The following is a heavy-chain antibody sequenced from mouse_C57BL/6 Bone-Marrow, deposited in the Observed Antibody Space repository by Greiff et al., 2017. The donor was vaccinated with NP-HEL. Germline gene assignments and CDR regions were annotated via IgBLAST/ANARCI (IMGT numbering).Heavy chain of an antibody. Sequence: EVQVVESGGGLVQPGGSLKLSCAASGFTFSDYYMYWVRQTPEKRLEWVAYISNGGGSTYYLDTVKGRFTISRDNAKNTLYLQMSRLKSEDTAMYYCARHVYYGSSEDYYAMDYWGQGTSVTVSS. CDR3: ARHVYYGSSEDYYAMDY. CDR2: ISNGGGST. D-gene: IGHD1-1*01. V-gene: IGHV5-12*01. CDR1: GFTFSDYY. J-gene: IGHJ4*01.